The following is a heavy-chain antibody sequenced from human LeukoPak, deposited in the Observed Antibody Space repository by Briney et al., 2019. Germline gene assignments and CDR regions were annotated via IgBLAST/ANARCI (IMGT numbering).Heavy chain of an antibody. CDR3: ARHMRGRYCSSTSCYTIPPLDY. J-gene: IGHJ4*02. CDR2: IYYSGST. Sequence: KPSETLSLTCTVSGGSISSSSYYWGWIRQPPGKGLEWIVSIYYSGSTYYNPSLKSRVTISVDTSKNQFSLKLSSVTAADTAVYYCARHMRGRYCSSTSCYTIPPLDYWGQGTLVTVSS. V-gene: IGHV4-39*01. CDR1: GGSISSSSYY. D-gene: IGHD2-2*02.